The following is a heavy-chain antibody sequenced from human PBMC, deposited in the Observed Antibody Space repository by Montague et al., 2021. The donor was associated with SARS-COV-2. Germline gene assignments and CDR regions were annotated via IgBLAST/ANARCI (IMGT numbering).Heavy chain of an antibody. J-gene: IGHJ4*02. CDR1: GGSISSGSY. CDR3: ARVISAVAGANFYFDY. D-gene: IGHD4/OR15-4a*01. V-gene: IGHV4-38-2*02. Sequence: SETLSLTCTVSGGSISSGSYWGWIRQPPGKGLEWIGTSDHSGITYYSPXXKSRVTISPDTSKNQFSLNLDSVTASDTALYYCARVISAVAGANFYFDYWGQGTLVTVSS. CDR2: SDHSGIT.